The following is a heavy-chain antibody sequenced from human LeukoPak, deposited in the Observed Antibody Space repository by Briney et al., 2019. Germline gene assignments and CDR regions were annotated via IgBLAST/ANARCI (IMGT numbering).Heavy chain of an antibody. CDR3: ASGGDTDSRYFKY. CDR1: GFTFSSYA. Sequence: PGGSLRLSCAASGFTFSSYAMHWVRQAPGKGLEWVTVISYDGSNENYAESVKGRITISRDNSKDTLYLQMNSLRAEDTAVYYCASGGDTDSRYFKYWGQGTLVTVSS. CDR2: ISYDGSNE. V-gene: IGHV3-30-3*01. D-gene: IGHD3-22*01. J-gene: IGHJ1*01.